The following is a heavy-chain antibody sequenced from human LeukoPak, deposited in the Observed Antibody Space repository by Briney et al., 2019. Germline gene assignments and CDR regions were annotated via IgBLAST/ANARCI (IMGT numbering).Heavy chain of an antibody. CDR3: ARDLGGQVGATDY. Sequence: ASVKVSCKASGYTFTGYYMHWVRQVPGQGLEWMGRINPNSGGTNYAQKFQGRVTMTRDTSISTAYMELSRLRSDDTAVYYCARDLGGQVGATDYWGQGTLVTVSS. CDR1: GYTFTGYY. J-gene: IGHJ4*02. V-gene: IGHV1-2*06. D-gene: IGHD1-26*01. CDR2: INPNSGGT.